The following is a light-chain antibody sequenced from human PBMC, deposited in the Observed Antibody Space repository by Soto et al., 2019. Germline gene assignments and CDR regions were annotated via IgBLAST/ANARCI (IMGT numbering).Light chain of an antibody. CDR3: AAWDDSLSGYV. CDR1: SSNIGSSY. J-gene: IGLJ1*01. V-gene: IGLV1-47*01. Sequence: QSVLTQPPSASGTPGQRVTISCSGSSSNIGSSYVHWYQQLPGTAPKLLIYRNNQRPSGVPDRFSGSKSGTSASLAISGLRSEDEADYYCAAWDDSLSGYVFGTGTKVTVL. CDR2: RNN.